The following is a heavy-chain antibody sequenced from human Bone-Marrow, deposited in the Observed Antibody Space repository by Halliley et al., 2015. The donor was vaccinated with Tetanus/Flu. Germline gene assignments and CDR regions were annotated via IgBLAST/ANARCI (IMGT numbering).Heavy chain of an antibody. CDR2: IYGRGST. CDR3: AIERGEILDY. J-gene: IGHJ4*02. Sequence: NGLEWIGYIYGRGSTAYNPSLRSRVTISEDTSKNQFSLKLSSVAAADTAVYYCAIERGEILDYWGQGALVTVSS. V-gene: IGHV4-59*01. D-gene: IGHD3-16*01.